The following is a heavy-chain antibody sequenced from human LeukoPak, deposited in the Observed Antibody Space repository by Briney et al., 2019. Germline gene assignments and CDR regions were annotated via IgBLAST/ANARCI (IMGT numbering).Heavy chain of an antibody. CDR1: GYTFTSYD. J-gene: IGHJ6*03. D-gene: IGHD2-2*01. Sequence: AAVKVSCKASGYTFTSYDINGVRQATGQGEERMGGMNPNSGKTGYAQKFQGRGTINRNREISTAYMEVRRLRSGETAVYYCARVHLGYQLPSYYYYMDVWGKGTTVTVSS. CDR3: ARVHLGYQLPSYYYYMDV. V-gene: IGHV1-8*03. CDR2: MNPNSGKT.